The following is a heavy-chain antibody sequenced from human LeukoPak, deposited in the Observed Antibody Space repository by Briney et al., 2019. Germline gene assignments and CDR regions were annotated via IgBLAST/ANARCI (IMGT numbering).Heavy chain of an antibody. V-gene: IGHV1-2*06. CDR1: EYTFTGYY. J-gene: IGHJ5*02. Sequence: SVKLSCTAAEYTFTGYYMFWVRQAPGQGLEWMGRINPNSGGTNYSQKFQGRVTMTRDTSISTAYMELSRLRSDDTAVYYCARGYCSGGSCYSVENWFDPWGQGTLVTVSS. D-gene: IGHD2-15*01. CDR3: ARGYCSGGSCYSVENWFDP. CDR2: INPNSGGT.